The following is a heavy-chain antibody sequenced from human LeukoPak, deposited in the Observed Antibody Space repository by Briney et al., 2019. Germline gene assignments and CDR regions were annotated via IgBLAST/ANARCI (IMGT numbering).Heavy chain of an antibody. D-gene: IGHD3-22*01. Sequence: PGGSLRLSCAASGFTFSSYDMHWVRQATGKGLEWVSSIGTAGDTYYPGSVKGRFTISRDNAKNSLYLQMNSLRDEDTAVYYCAKDSDYYHSSGYYYAYFQHWGQGTLVTVSS. CDR2: IGTAGDT. CDR1: GFTFSSYD. V-gene: IGHV3-13*04. CDR3: AKDSDYYHSSGYYYAYFQH. J-gene: IGHJ1*01.